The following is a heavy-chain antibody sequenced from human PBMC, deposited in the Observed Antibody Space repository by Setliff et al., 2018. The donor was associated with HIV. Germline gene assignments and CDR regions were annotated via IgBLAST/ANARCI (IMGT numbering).Heavy chain of an antibody. J-gene: IGHJ4*02. CDR1: GYTFTGDY. V-gene: IGHV1-2*02. CDR3: ARGGNYYFDF. D-gene: IGHD1-1*01. CDR2: INPNSGGT. Sequence: ASVKVSCKASGYTFTGDYINWVRQAPGQGLEWMGWINPNSGGTNYAQKFQGRVTLTEDTSTGTAYMELRSLRSDDAAVYYCARGGNYYFDFWGQGTLVTVSS.